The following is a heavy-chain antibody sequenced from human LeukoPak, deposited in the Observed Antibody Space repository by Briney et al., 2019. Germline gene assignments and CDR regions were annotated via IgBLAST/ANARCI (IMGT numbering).Heavy chain of an antibody. Sequence: PSETLSLTCTVSGGSISSYYWSWLRQPAGKGLEWIGRIYTSGTTHYNPSLKSRVTISVDTSKNQFSLKLSSVTAAEAAVYYCAREGRYRYGYNEYHSYMDIWGKGTTVTVSS. J-gene: IGHJ6*03. CDR1: GGSISSYY. D-gene: IGHD5-24*01. CDR2: IYTSGTT. CDR3: AREGRYRYGYNEYHSYMDI. V-gene: IGHV4-4*07.